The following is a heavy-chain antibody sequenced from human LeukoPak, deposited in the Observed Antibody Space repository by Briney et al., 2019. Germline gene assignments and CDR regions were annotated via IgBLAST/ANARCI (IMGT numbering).Heavy chain of an antibody. V-gene: IGHV1-69*13. D-gene: IGHD3-22*01. CDR2: IIPIFGTA. J-gene: IGHJ5*02. CDR1: GGTFSSYA. CDR3: ARLGPFYDSSSYGDYNWFDP. Sequence: AASVKVSCKASGGTFSSYAISWVRQAPGQGLEWMGGIIPIFGTANYAQKFQGRVTITADESTSTAYMELSSLRSEDTAVYYCARLGPFYDSSSYGDYNWFDPWGQGTLVTVSS.